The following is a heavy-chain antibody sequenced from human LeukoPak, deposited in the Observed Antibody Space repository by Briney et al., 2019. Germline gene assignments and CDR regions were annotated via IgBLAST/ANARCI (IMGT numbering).Heavy chain of an antibody. CDR2: INHSGST. CDR1: GGSFSGYY. CDR3: ARGRYDFWTHWVEYGMHV. J-gene: IGHJ6*02. V-gene: IGHV4-34*01. D-gene: IGHD3-3*01. Sequence: PSETLSLTCAVYGGSFSGYYWSWIRQPPGKGLEWIGEINHSGSTNYNPSLKSRVTISVDTSKNQFSLKLSSVTAADTAVYYCARGRYDFWTHWVEYGMHVWGQGTTVTVSS.